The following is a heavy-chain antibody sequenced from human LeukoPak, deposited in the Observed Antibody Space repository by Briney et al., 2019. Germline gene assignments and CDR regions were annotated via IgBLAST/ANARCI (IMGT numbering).Heavy chain of an antibody. J-gene: IGHJ3*02. CDR1: GFTFSSYS. V-gene: IGHV3-21*01. Sequence: GGSLRLSCAASGFTFSSYSMNWVRQAPGKGLEWVSSISSTSSYIYYTDSVKGRFTISRDNAKNSLYLQMNSLRAEDTAVYYCARDPLKRAFDIWGQGTMVTVSS. CDR3: ARDPLKRAFDI. CDR2: ISSTSSYI.